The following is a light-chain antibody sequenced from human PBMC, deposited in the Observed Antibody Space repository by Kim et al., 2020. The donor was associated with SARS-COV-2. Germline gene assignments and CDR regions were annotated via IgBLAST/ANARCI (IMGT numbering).Light chain of an antibody. Sequence: QSVLTQPPSVSGAPGQRVTISCIGSSSNIGAAYDVLWYQQLPGTAPKLLIYGNSNRPSGVPDRFSGSKSGTSASLAITGLQAEDEADYYCQSYDSSLSGSVFGGGTQLIVL. J-gene: IGLJ3*02. V-gene: IGLV1-40*01. CDR3: QSYDSSLSGSV. CDR1: SSNIGAAYD. CDR2: GNS.